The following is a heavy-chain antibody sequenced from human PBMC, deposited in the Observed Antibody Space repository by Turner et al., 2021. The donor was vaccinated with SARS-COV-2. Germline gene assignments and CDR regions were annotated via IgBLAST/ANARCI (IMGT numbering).Heavy chain of an antibody. J-gene: IGHJ6*02. D-gene: IGHD5-18*01. Sequence: QLQLQESGPGLVKPSETLSLTCTVSGGSISSSSYYWGWIRQPPGKGLEWIVNIYYSGSAYYNPSLKSRVTISVDPSKNQFSLKLTSVTAADTAVYYCARLMDTAMDYYGTDVWGQGTTVTVSS. V-gene: IGHV4-39*01. CDR1: GGSISSSSYY. CDR3: ARLMDTAMDYYGTDV. CDR2: IYYSGSA.